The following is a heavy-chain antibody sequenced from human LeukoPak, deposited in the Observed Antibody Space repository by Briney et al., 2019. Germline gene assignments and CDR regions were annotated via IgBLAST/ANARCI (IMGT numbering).Heavy chain of an antibody. CDR1: GYTFISYG. D-gene: IGHD3-16*01. CDR2: ISAYNVNT. V-gene: IGHV1-18*01. J-gene: IGHJ4*02. Sequence: ASVKVSCKASGYTFISYGMSWIRQAPGQGLEWMGWISAYNVNTKYAQKFQGGVTMTTDTSTTTAYMDLRSLTSDDTAVYYCARAGDEVPTYFDYWGQGTLVTVSS. CDR3: ARAGDEVPTYFDY.